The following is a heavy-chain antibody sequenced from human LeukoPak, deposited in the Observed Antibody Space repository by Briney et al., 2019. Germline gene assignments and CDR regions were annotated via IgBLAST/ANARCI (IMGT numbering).Heavy chain of an antibody. CDR1: GFTLGICW. Sequence: GGSLRPSGAAPGFTLGICWMRSVRHNPRKGLVWVSRLNSDGSVTTYADSVKGRFTISRDNAKNTLYLQMNNLKAEDTALYYCVREYCGGDCYTDFWGQGTLVTVSS. V-gene: IGHV3-74*01. D-gene: IGHD2-21*02. CDR3: VREYCGGDCYTDF. CDR2: LNSDGSVT. J-gene: IGHJ4*02.